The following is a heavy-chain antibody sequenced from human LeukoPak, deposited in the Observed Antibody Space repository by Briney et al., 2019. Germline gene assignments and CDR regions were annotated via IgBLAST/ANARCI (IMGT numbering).Heavy chain of an antibody. CDR1: GFTFSDYA. J-gene: IGHJ6*02. CDR3: ARSRVYGYYYYGMDV. D-gene: IGHD4-17*01. Sequence: PGRSLRLSCTASGFTFSDYAMSWFRQAPGKGLEWVGFIRNKAYGGTAEYAASVKGRFTISRDDSKTIAYLQMNSLKTKDTAVYYCARSRVYGYYYYGMDVWGQGTTVTVSS. CDR2: IRNKAYGGTA. V-gene: IGHV3-49*03.